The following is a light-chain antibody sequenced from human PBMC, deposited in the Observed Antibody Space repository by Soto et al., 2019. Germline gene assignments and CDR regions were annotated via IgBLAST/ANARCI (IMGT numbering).Light chain of an antibody. CDR2: GAS. Sequence: ESMLTQSPGTLSLSPGERATLSCRASQSVSTRYLDWYQQKPGQAPRLLIYGASSRATGIPDRFSGSGSGTDFTLTISILRREDIAVYYWHQFGSSPPTFTFGQGTKLEI. V-gene: IGKV3-20*01. J-gene: IGKJ2*01. CDR3: HQFGSSPPTFT. CDR1: QSVSTRY.